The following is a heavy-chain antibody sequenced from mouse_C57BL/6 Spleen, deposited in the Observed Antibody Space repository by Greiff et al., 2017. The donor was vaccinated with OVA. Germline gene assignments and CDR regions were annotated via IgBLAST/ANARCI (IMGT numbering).Heavy chain of an antibody. CDR3: ARDLGLYFDY. D-gene: IGHD4-1*01. CDR2: ISYDGSN. Sequence: EVKLLESGPGLVKPSQSLSLTCSVTGYSITSGYYWNWIRQFPGNKLEWMGYISYDGSNNYNPSLKNRISITRDTSKNQFFLKLNSVTTEDTATYYCARDLGLYFDYWGQGTTLTVSS. CDR1: GYSITSGYY. V-gene: IGHV3-6*01. J-gene: IGHJ2*01.